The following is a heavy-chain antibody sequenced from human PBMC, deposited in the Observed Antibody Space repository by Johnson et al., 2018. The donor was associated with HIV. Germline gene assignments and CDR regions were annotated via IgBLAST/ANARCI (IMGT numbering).Heavy chain of an antibody. CDR1: GFTFSSNA. CDR2: ISYAGSNK. V-gene: IGHV3-30-3*01. CDR3: ATGVGAKTLTDAFDI. D-gene: IGHD1-26*01. J-gene: IGHJ3*02. Sequence: QVQLVESGGGVVQPGRSLRLSCAASGFTFSSNAMHWVRQAPGKGLERVVVISYAGSNKSYADSVKGRFTISRDNFKNTLYLQMNSLRDEDTAVYYCATGVGAKTLTDAFDIWGQGTMVTVSS.